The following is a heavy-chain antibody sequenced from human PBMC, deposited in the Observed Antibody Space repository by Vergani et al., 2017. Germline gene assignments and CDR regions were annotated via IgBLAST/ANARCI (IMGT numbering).Heavy chain of an antibody. CDR1: GFTFSSYG. Sequence: VQLVESGGGVVQPGRSLRLSCAASGFTFSSYGMHWVRQAPGKGLEWVAVIWYDGSNKYYADSVKGRFTISRDNSKNTLYLQMNSLRAEDTAVYYCARDWEGGGMDVWGQGTTVTVSS. J-gene: IGHJ6*02. CDR2: IWYDGSNK. V-gene: IGHV3-33*01. CDR3: ARDWEGGGMDV. D-gene: IGHD1-26*01.